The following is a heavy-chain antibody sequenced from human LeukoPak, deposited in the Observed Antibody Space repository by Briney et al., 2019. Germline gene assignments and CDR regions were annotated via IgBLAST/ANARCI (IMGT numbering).Heavy chain of an antibody. V-gene: IGHV1-69*04. Sequence: SVQVSCKASGGTFSSYTISWVRQAPGQGLEWMGRIIPILGIANYAQKFQGRVTITADKSTSTAYMELSSLRSEDTAVYYCARDRGGYSYGFDYWGQGTLVTVSS. J-gene: IGHJ4*02. CDR2: IIPILGIA. CDR3: ARDRGGYSYGFDY. D-gene: IGHD5-18*01. CDR1: GGTFSSYT.